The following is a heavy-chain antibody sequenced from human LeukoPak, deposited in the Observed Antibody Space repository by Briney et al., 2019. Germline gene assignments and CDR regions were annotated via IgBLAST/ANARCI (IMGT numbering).Heavy chain of an antibody. CDR1: GYAFTGYY. D-gene: IGHD6-19*01. CDR3: ARDLTSVAGRYYFDY. Sequence: ASVKVSCKASGYAFTGYYMHWVRQAPGQGLEWMGWINPNSGGTNYAQKFQGRVTMTRDKSIRTAYMELSRLTSDDTAVYYCARDLTSVAGRYYFDYWGQGTLVTVSS. J-gene: IGHJ4*02. CDR2: INPNSGGT. V-gene: IGHV1-2*02.